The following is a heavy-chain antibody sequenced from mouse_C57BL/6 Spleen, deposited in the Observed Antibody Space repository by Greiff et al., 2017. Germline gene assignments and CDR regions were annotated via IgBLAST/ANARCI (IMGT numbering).Heavy chain of an antibody. D-gene: IGHD4-1*01. CDR2: ISSGSSTI. CDR1: GFTFSDYG. CDR3: ARRELALYAMDY. V-gene: IGHV5-17*01. Sequence: EVMLVESGGGLVKPGGSLKLSCAASGFTFSDYGMHWVRQAPEKGLEWVAYISSGSSTIYYADTVTGRFTISRDNAKNTLFLQLTRLRSEETAMDYCARRELALYAMDYWGQGTSVTVSS. J-gene: IGHJ4*01.